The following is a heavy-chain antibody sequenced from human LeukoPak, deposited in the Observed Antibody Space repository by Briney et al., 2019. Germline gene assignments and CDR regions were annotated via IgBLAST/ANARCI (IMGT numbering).Heavy chain of an antibody. J-gene: IGHJ4*02. CDR3: AGGYSNSSFTSFDY. Sequence: KPSETLSLTCAVSGGSFSGYYWSWVRQPPGKGLEWIGEVIHSGSTNYNPSLKSRVTMSVDTSKNQFSLKLSSVTAADTAVYYCAGGYSNSSFTSFDYWGRGTLVTVSS. CDR2: VIHSGST. D-gene: IGHD6-6*01. V-gene: IGHV4-34*12. CDR1: GGSFSGYY.